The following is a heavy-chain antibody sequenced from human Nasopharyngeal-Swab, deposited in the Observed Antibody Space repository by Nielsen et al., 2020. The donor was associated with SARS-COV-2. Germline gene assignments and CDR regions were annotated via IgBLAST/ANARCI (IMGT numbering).Heavy chain of an antibody. V-gene: IGHV3-33*01. CDR3: ARGGSSSWYYFDY. Sequence: GGSLRLSCAASGFTFSSYGMHWVRQAPGKGLEWVAVIWYDGSNKYYADSVKGRFTISRDNSKNTLYLQMNGLRAEDTAVYYCARGGSSSWYYFDYWGQGTLVTVSS. J-gene: IGHJ4*02. D-gene: IGHD6-13*01. CDR1: GFTFSSYG. CDR2: IWYDGSNK.